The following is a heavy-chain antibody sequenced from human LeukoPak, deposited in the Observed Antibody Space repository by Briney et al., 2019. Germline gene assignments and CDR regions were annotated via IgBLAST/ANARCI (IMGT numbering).Heavy chain of an antibody. CDR3: ARRGVLDGLDV. CDR2: MYPGDSDT. D-gene: IGHD3-3*01. CDR1: GYSFTSYW. J-gene: IGHJ6*02. Sequence: GESLKISCKGSGYSFTSYWIGWVRQMPGKGLEWMGIMYPGDSDTRYSPSFQGQVTFSVDKSIATAYLEWSSLKASDTALYYCARRGVLDGLDVWGQGTTVTVSS. V-gene: IGHV5-51*01.